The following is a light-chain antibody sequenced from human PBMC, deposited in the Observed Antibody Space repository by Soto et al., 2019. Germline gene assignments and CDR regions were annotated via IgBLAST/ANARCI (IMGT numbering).Light chain of an antibody. Sequence: EVVMTQSPATLSVSPGERATLSCGASQSVRSNLAWYQRKPGQAPRLLIHGASTRAPGIPARFSGSGSGTDFTLTISGLQSEDFAVYYCHQYDHWPQTFGQGTKVDIK. CDR2: GAS. CDR3: HQYDHWPQT. CDR1: QSVRSN. J-gene: IGKJ1*01. V-gene: IGKV3-15*01.